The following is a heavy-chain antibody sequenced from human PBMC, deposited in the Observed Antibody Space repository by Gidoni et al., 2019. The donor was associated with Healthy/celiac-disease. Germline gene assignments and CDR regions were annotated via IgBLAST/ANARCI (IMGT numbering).Heavy chain of an antibody. CDR2: IYYSGST. CDR3: ARGSYYYDSSGYGY. CDR1: GGSISSYY. V-gene: IGHV4-59*01. D-gene: IGHD3-22*01. Sequence: QVQLQESGPGLLKPSETLSLTCTVSGGSISSYYWSWIRQPPGKGLEWIGYIYYSGSTNYNPSLKSRVTISVDTSKNQFSLKLSSVTAADTAVYYCARGSYYYDSSGYGYWGQGTLVTVSS. J-gene: IGHJ4*02.